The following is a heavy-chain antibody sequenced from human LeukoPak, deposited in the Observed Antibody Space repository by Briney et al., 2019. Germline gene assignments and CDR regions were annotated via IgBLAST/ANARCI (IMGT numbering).Heavy chain of an antibody. CDR3: VRGGVEAGMEY. CDR1: GFIFSSYW. Sequence: GASLRLSCEASGFIFSSYWMGWVRRVPGKGLERVANIHPDGSETSYLDSVNGRFTISRDNAKKSMFLQMKSLRTDDTGVYICVRGGVEAGMEYWGQGTLVTVSS. D-gene: IGHD6-19*01. J-gene: IGHJ4*02. V-gene: IGHV3-7*01. CDR2: IHPDGSET.